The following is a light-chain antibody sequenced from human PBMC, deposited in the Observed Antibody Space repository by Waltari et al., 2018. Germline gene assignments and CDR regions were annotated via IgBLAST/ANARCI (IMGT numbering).Light chain of an antibody. V-gene: IGLV7-43*01. CDR3: LLYDGSDQV. J-gene: IGLJ3*02. CDR1: AGAVTSGNY. Sequence: QTVVTQEPSLTVSPGGAVTPTFASSAGAVTSGNYPNWIQQKPGQVPRSLIHSTTNRHSWTPARFSGSLLGGKAALTLSGVQPEDEAEYYCLLYDGSDQVFGGGTKLTVL. CDR2: STT.